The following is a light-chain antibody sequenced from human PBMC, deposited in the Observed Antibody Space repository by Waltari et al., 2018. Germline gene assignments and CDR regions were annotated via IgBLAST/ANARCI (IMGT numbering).Light chain of an antibody. CDR1: RSTIAAGYD. CDR2: DNR. CDR3: QSFDNSLSGVV. V-gene: IGLV1-40*01. Sequence: QSVLTQPPSVSGAPGQRVTISCPGSRSTIAAGYDVHWYQQLPGTAPKLLIYDNRSRPSGVPDRFSGSKSGTSASLAITGLQAEDEAAYYCQSFDNSLSGVVFGGGTKLTVL. J-gene: IGLJ2*01.